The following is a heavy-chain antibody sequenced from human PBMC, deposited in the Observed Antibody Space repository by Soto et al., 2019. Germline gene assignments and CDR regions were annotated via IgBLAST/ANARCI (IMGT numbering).Heavy chain of an antibody. CDR3: AHRRVGDYPYFDY. CDR2: IDWDDDK. D-gene: IGHD4-17*01. J-gene: IGHJ4*02. Sequence: ESGPTLVNPTQTLTLTCTFSGFSLTTNKMSVSWIRQPPGKALEWLARIDWDDDKFYNTSLKTRLTISKDTSKNQVLLTMTDMDPVDTVTFYCAHRRVGDYPYFDYWGQGTLVTVSS. V-gene: IGHV2-70*12. CDR1: GFSLTTNKMS.